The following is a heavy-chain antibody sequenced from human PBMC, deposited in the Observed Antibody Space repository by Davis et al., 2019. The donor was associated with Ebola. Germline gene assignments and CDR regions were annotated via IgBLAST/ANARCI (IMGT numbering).Heavy chain of an antibody. CDR3: AGGEAGYSYGQHWFDP. CDR1: GFTFSSYS. Sequence: GESLKISCAASGFTFSSYSMNWVRQAPGKGLEWVSYISSFSSTMYYADSVKGRFTISRDNAQNSVYLQMDSLRDEDTAVYYCAGGEAGYSYGQHWFDPWGQGTLVTVSS. V-gene: IGHV3-48*02. D-gene: IGHD5-18*01. CDR2: ISSFSSTM. J-gene: IGHJ5*02.